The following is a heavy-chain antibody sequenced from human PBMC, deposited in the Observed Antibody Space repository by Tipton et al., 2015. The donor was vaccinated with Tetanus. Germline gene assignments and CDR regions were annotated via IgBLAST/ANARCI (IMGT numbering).Heavy chain of an antibody. CDR1: GYSFTSYW. J-gene: IGHJ6*02. Sequence: VQLVQSGAEVKEPGESLRISCKGSGYSFTSYWISWVRQMPGKGLEWMGRIDPSDSYTNYSPSFQGHVTIPADKSISTAYLQWSSLKASDTAMYYRARHSSSWPPKQYYYYGMDVWGQGTTVTVSS. D-gene: IGHD6-13*01. V-gene: IGHV5-10-1*01. CDR3: ARHSSSWPPKQYYYYGMDV. CDR2: IDPSDSYT.